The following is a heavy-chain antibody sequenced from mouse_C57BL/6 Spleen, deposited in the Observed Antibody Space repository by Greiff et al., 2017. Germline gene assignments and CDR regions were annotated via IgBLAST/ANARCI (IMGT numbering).Heavy chain of an antibody. V-gene: IGHV5-9*04. Sequence: EVQLVESGGGLVKPGGSLKLSCAASGFTFSSYTMSWVRQTPEKRLEWVATISGGGGKTYYPDSVKGRSTISRDNAKNTLYLQMSSLRSEDTAMYNGARDYYGSRLGYWGQGTTLTVSS. CDR1: GFTFSSYT. D-gene: IGHD1-1*01. CDR2: ISGGGGKT. CDR3: ARDYYGSRLGY. J-gene: IGHJ2*01.